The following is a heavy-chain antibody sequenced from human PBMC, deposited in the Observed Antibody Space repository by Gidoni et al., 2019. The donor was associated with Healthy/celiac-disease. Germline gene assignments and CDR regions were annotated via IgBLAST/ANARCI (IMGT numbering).Heavy chain of an antibody. CDR3: ASLLKDYDFWSGYYNYDY. Sequence: EVQLVESGGGPVKPGGSLRLSCSASGFTFSSYSMNWVRQAPGKGLEWVSSISSSSSYIYYADSVKGRFTISRDNAKNSLYLQMNSLRAEDTAVYYCASLLKDYDFWSGYYNYDYWGQGTLVTVSS. V-gene: IGHV3-21*01. CDR1: GFTFSSYS. CDR2: ISSSSSYI. D-gene: IGHD3-3*01. J-gene: IGHJ4*02.